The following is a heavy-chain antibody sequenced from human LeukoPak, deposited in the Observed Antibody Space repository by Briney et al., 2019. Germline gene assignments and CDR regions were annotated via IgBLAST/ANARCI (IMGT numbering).Heavy chain of an antibody. J-gene: IGHJ5*02. Sequence: GGSLRLSCATSGSTFSHYAIHWIRQAPGKGLEWVAVISHNGNTNYADSVKGRFAMSRDNSNNTAFLEMSGMSAEDTAVYYCSGGKTWGQGTLVTVSS. CDR1: GSTFSHYA. V-gene: IGHV3-30*09. D-gene: IGHD1-14*01. CDR3: SGGKT. CDR2: ISHNGNT.